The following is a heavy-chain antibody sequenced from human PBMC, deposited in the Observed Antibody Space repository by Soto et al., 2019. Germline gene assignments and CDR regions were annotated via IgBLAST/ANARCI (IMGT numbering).Heavy chain of an antibody. J-gene: IGHJ4*02. CDR1: GFTFSSYA. D-gene: IGHD6-13*01. CDR2: VSGSDGST. CDR3: ARRSSSWYFDC. Sequence: EVQLLESGGGLVQPGGSLRLSCAASGFTFSSYAMNWVRQAPGKGLEWVSVVSGSDGSTYYADSVKGRFTISRDNSKNTLNLQMNNLRAEDTAVYYGARRSSSWYFDCWGQGTLVTVSS. V-gene: IGHV3-23*01.